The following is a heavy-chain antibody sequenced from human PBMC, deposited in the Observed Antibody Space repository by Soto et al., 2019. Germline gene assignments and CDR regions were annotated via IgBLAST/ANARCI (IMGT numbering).Heavy chain of an antibody. CDR1: VRSITSYY. CDR3: ASTYDSNGYANEFDS. J-gene: IGHJ4*02. CDR2: ISDNGIT. Sequence: QVGLQESGPGLVKPSETLSLTCSVSVRSITSYYSRWVRQPPGKGLERIGYISDNGITSQNPSIKSRVTMSADTSQNQFSLKLTSVRGADTAVYYCASTYDSNGYANEFDSWGQGILVTVTS. V-gene: IGHV4-59*12. D-gene: IGHD3-22*01.